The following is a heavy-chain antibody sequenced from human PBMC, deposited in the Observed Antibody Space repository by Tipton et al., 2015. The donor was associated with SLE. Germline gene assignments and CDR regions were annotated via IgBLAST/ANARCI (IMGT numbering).Heavy chain of an antibody. Sequence: GSLRLSCAASGFTFSSYEMNWVRQAPGKGLEWVSYISSSGSTIYYADSVKGRFTISRDNAKNSLYLQMNSLRAEDTAVYYCASGYSSGWYRKYFDLWGRGTLVTVSS. CDR3: ASGYSSGWYRKYFDL. CDR1: GFTFSSYE. CDR2: ISSSGSTI. D-gene: IGHD6-19*01. J-gene: IGHJ2*01. V-gene: IGHV3-48*03.